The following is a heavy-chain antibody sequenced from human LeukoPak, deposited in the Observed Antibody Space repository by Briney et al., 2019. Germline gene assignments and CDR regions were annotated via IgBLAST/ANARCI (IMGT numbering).Heavy chain of an antibody. V-gene: IGHV4-30-4*08. CDR1: GGSVSSGDYY. J-gene: IGHJ3*02. CDR3: ARARGFAAAGTTAFDI. CDR2: IYYSGNT. D-gene: IGHD6-13*01. Sequence: SETLSLTCTVSGGSVSSGDYYWSWIRQPPGKGLEWIGYIYYSGNTYYNPSLKSRLTISVDTSKNQFSLKLTSVTAADTAVYYCARARGFAAAGTTAFDIWGQGTMVTVSS.